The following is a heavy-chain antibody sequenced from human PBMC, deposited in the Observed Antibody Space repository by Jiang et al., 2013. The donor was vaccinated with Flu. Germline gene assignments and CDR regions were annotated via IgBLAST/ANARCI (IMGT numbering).Heavy chain of an antibody. D-gene: IGHD4-23*01. J-gene: IGHJ2*01. Sequence: YADSVKGRFTISRDNSKNTLYLQMNSLRAEDTAVYYCAKALLLLTPVVMTANWYFDLWGRGTLVTVSS. CDR3: AKALLLLTPVVMTANWYFDL. V-gene: IGHV3-30*02.